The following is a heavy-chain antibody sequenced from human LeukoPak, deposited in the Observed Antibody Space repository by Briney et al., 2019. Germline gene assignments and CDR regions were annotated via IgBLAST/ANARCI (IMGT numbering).Heavy chain of an antibody. Sequence: PGGSLRLSCAASGFTFSSYWMSWVRQAPGKGLEWVANIKQDGSEKYYVDSVKGRFTISRDNAKNSLYLQMNSLRAEDTAVYYCARDSYCSGGSCYERGLDYWGQGTLVTVSS. V-gene: IGHV3-7*01. J-gene: IGHJ4*02. CDR2: IKQDGSEK. CDR1: GFTFSSYW. D-gene: IGHD2-15*01. CDR3: ARDSYCSGGSCYERGLDY.